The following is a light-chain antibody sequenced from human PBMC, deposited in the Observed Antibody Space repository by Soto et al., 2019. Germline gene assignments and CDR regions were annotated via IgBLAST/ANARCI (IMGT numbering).Light chain of an antibody. CDR1: QSISSY. CDR2: AAS. CDR3: QQSYSTLLYT. V-gene: IGKV1-39*01. J-gene: IGKJ5*01. Sequence: DIQMTQSPSSLSASVGDRVTITCRASQSISSYLNWYQQQPGKAPKLLIYAASSLQSGVPSRFSGSGSGTDFTPTISSLQPQDFATYYCQQSYSTLLYTFGQGTRVEIK.